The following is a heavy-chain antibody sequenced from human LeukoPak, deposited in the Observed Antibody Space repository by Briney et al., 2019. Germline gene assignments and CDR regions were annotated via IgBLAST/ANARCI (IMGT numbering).Heavy chain of an antibody. CDR2: INPNTGGA. Sequence: ASVKVSCKASGYTFTGYYIHWVRQAPGQGLEWMGWINPNTGGANYAQNFQGRVTITRDTSISTAFMELSRLRSDDTAVYFCARAPSSYIDSSDFFYWGQGTLVTVSS. D-gene: IGHD3-22*01. CDR1: GYTFTGYY. J-gene: IGHJ4*02. CDR3: ARAPSSYIDSSDFFY. V-gene: IGHV1-2*02.